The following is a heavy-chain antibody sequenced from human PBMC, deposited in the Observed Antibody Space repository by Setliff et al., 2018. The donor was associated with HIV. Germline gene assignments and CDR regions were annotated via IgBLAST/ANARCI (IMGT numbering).Heavy chain of an antibody. Sequence: GGSLRLSCAASGFSFKYFWMHWVRQAPGKGLVWVSRIHSEGYDKTYADFVKGRFTISRDNAKNSLYLQMNSLRAEDTAVYYCARDLRWYDSSGSHDAFDIWGQGTMVTVSS. V-gene: IGHV3-74*01. D-gene: IGHD3-22*01. CDR2: IHSEGYDK. J-gene: IGHJ3*02. CDR3: ARDLRWYDSSGSHDAFDI. CDR1: GFSFKYFW.